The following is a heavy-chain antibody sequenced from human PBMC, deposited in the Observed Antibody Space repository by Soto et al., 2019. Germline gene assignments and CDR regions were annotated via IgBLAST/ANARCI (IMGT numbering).Heavy chain of an antibody. CDR3: ARDESQVVPAASYFDY. Sequence: GGSLRLSCAASGFTFSSYWMSWVRQAPGKGLEWVANIKQDGSEKYYVDSVKGRFTISRDNAKNSLYLQMNSLRAEDTAVYYCARDESQVVPAASYFDYWGQGTLVTVSS. J-gene: IGHJ4*02. V-gene: IGHV3-7*01. CDR1: GFTFSSYW. CDR2: IKQDGSEK. D-gene: IGHD2-2*01.